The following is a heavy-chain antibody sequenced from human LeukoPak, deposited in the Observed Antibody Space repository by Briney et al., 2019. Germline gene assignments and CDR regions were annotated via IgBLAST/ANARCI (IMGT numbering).Heavy chain of an antibody. D-gene: IGHD6-13*01. Sequence: GGSLRLSCAASGFTFDTHAMGWVRQAPGKGLEWVSAIGSSGGGTYYADSVKGRFTISRDNSKNTVFLQMNSLRAEDTAVYYCAKDPGSSPNWFDPWGQGTLVTVSS. CDR3: AKDPGSSPNWFDP. CDR2: IGSSGGGT. CDR1: GFTFDTHA. V-gene: IGHV3-23*01. J-gene: IGHJ5*02.